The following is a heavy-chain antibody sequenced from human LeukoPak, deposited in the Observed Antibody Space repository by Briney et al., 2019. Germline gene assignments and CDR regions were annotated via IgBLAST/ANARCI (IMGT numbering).Heavy chain of an antibody. V-gene: IGHV3-30*03. J-gene: IGHJ4*02. CDR3: ARDGDTLFDY. Sequence: GGSLRLSCAASGFTFSSYGMHWVRQAPGKGLEWVAVISYDGSNKYYADSVKGRFTISRDNAKNTLYLQMNSLRAEDTAVYNCARDGDTLFDYWGQGTLVTVSS. CDR1: GFTFSSYG. CDR2: ISYDGSNK.